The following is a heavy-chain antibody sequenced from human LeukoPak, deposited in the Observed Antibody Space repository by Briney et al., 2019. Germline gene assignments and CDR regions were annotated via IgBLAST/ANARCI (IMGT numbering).Heavy chain of an antibody. D-gene: IGHD2-2*01. CDR1: GYTFTDYY. CDR2: VIPSSGGT. Sequence: ASVKVSCKASGYTFTDYYMHWVRQAPGQGLEWMGWVIPSSGGTTYAEKFQDRVAMTRDTSISTAYMELTRLTSDDTAVYYCAPFNHDQNVFDQWGQGTLVTVSS. J-gene: IGHJ4*02. V-gene: IGHV1-2*02. CDR3: APFNHDQNVFDQ.